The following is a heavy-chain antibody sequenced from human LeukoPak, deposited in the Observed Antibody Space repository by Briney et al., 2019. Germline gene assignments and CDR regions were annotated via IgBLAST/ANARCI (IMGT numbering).Heavy chain of an antibody. V-gene: IGHV3-23*01. CDR3: AKDLKRWQQLRWFDP. Sequence: PGGSLRLFCAASGFTFSSYAMSWVRQAPGEGLEWVSAISGSGGSTYYADSVKGRFTISRDNSKNTLYLRMNSLRAEDTAVYYCAKDLKRWQQLRWFDPWGQGTLVTVSS. D-gene: IGHD6-13*01. CDR2: ISGSGGST. J-gene: IGHJ5*02. CDR1: GFTFSSYA.